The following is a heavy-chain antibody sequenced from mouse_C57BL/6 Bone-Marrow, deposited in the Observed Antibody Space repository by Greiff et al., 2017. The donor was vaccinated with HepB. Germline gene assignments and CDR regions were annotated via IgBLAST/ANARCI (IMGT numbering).Heavy chain of an antibody. CDR2: IWTGGGT. D-gene: IGHD2-1*01. J-gene: IGHJ1*03. CDR1: GFSLTSYA. V-gene: IGHV2-9-1*01. Sequence: VKLMESGPGLVAPSQSLSITCTVSGFSLTSYAISWVRQPPGKGLEWLGVIWTGGGTNYNSALKSRLSISKDNSKSQVFLKMNSLQTDDTARDYCARVDYGNYEGWYFDVWGTGTTVTVSS. CDR3: ARVDYGNYEGWYFDV.